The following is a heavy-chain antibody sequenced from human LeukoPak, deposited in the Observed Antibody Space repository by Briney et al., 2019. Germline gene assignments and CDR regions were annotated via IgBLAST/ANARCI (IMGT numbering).Heavy chain of an antibody. CDR1: GFSFSNYP. CDR3: ARDNRRNWLPSYYFDY. V-gene: IGHV3-30-3*01. Sequence: GGSLRLSCAASGFSFSNYPIHWVRQAPGKGLEWVAVISYDGDNKYYADSVKGRFTISRDNSKNTLYLQMNSLRAEDTAVYYCARDNRRNWLPSYYFDYWGQGTLVTVSS. CDR2: ISYDGDNK. J-gene: IGHJ4*02. D-gene: IGHD1-1*01.